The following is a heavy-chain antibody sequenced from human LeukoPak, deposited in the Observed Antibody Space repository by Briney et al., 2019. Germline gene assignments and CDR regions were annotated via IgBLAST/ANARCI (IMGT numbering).Heavy chain of an antibody. Sequence: GGSLRLSCAASGFTFGSYSMNWVRQAPGKGLEWVSYISSSSSTIYYADSVKGRFTISRDNAKNSLYLQMNSLRAEDTAVYYCARDHYSRLDYWGQGTLVTVSS. V-gene: IGHV3-48*04. CDR3: ARDHYSRLDY. CDR2: ISSSSSTI. J-gene: IGHJ4*02. CDR1: GFTFGSYS. D-gene: IGHD4-11*01.